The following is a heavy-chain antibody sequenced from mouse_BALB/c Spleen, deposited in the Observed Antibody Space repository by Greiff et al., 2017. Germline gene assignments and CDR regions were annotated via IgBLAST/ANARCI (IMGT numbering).Heavy chain of an antibody. CDR2: IWAGGST. D-gene: IGHD1-1*01. Sequence: VKLVESGPGLVAPSQSLSITCTVSGFSLTSYGVHWVRQPPGKGLEWLGVIWAGGSTNYNSALMSRLSISKDNSKSQVFLKMNSLQTDDTAMYYCARGTTVVPYWYFDVWGAGTTVTVSS. CDR1: GFSLTSYG. CDR3: ARGTTVVPYWYFDV. V-gene: IGHV2-9*02. J-gene: IGHJ1*01.